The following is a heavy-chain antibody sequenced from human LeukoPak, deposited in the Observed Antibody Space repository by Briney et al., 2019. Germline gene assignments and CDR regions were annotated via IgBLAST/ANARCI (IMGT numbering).Heavy chain of an antibody. CDR1: GFTFSSYS. CDR3: ARVKGIWFGEFDY. D-gene: IGHD3-10*01. CDR2: ISSSSSYL. Sequence: GGSLRLSCAASGFTFSSYSMNWVRRAPGKGLEWVSYISSSSSYLYYAASVQGRFPISRDQATNSLYLQMNSLRAEDTALYYCARVKGIWFGEFDYWGQGTLVTVSS. V-gene: IGHV3-21*04. J-gene: IGHJ4*02.